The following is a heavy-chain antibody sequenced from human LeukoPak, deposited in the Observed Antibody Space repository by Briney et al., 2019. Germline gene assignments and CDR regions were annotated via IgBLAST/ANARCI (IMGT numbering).Heavy chain of an antibody. CDR3: ARGETYDYESNGYLDF. J-gene: IGHJ4*02. CDR1: GFPFSSYW. Sequence: GGSLRLSCAASGFPFSSYWMSWVRQAPGKGLEWVANIRHDGSETYYVDSLRGRFTISRDNAKNLVYLQMSSLRAEDTAIYYCARGETYDYESNGYLDFWGQGTVVTVSS. D-gene: IGHD3-22*01. V-gene: IGHV3-7*01. CDR2: IRHDGSET.